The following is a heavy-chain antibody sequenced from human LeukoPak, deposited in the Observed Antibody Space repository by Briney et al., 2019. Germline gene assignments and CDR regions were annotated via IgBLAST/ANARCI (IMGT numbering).Heavy chain of an antibody. CDR3: ARLPFYDSSGY. J-gene: IGHJ4*02. CDR2: IYYSGST. D-gene: IGHD3-22*01. V-gene: IGHV4-59*08. CDR1: GDSISSYY. Sequence: SETLSLTCTVPGDSISSYYWSWIRQPPGKGLEWIGYIYYSGSTNYNPSLKSRVTISVDTSKNQFSLKLSSVTAADTAVYYCARLPFYDSSGYWGQGTLVTVSS.